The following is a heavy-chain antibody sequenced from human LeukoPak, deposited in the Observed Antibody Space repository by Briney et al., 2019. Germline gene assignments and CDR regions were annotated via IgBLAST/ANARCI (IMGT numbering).Heavy chain of an antibody. Sequence: QPGGSLRLSCAASGFTFSSYWMHWVRHAPGKGLVWVSRINSGGSSTSYADSVKGRFTISRDNAKNTLYLQMNSLRAEDTAVYYCARVSFGELPNFDYWGQGTLVTVSS. V-gene: IGHV3-74*01. CDR2: INSGGSST. D-gene: IGHD3-10*01. CDR3: ARVSFGELPNFDY. CDR1: GFTFSSYW. J-gene: IGHJ4*02.